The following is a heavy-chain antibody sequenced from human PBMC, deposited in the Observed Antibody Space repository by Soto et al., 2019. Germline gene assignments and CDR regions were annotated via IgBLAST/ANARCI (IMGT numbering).Heavy chain of an antibody. V-gene: IGHV1-18*01. CDR1: GYTFTSYG. CDR3: ATWPGIAAAVGYFQH. CDR2: ISAYNGNT. J-gene: IGHJ1*01. Sequence: ASVKVSCKASGYTFTSYGVSWVRQAPGQGLEWMGWISAYNGNTKYAQKLQGRVTMTTDTSTNTAYMDLRSLRSEDTAVYYCATWPGIAAAVGYFQHWGQGTLVTVSS. D-gene: IGHD6-13*01.